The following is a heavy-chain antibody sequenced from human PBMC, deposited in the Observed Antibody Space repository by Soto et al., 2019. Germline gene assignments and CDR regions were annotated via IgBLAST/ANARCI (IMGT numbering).Heavy chain of an antibody. Sequence: SETLALTCTVSGGSATNSSYYWCWIRQSPGKGLEWIGSVYYRGRSYSKSSVKSRVTISVDTSKNRFSLSLNSVTASDTAVYFCVSQRTTVPTQAYFDYWGPGALVTVSS. CDR2: VYYRGRS. CDR1: GGSATNSSYY. J-gene: IGHJ4*02. CDR3: VSQRTTVPTQAYFDY. V-gene: IGHV4-39*01. D-gene: IGHD4-17*01.